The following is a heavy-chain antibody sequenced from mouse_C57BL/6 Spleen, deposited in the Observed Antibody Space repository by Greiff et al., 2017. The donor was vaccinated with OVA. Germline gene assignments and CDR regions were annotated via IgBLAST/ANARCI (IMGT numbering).Heavy chain of an antibody. D-gene: IGHD1-1*01. V-gene: IGHV5-9*01. CDR3: ARQVYGSIGPYAMDY. CDR2: ISGGGGNT. J-gene: IGHJ4*01. CDR1: GFTFSSYT. Sequence: EVKLMESGGGLVKPGGSLKLSCAASGFTFSSYTMSWVRQTPEKRLEWVATISGGGGNTYYPDSVKGRFTISRDNAKNTLYLQMSSLRSEDTALYYCARQVYGSIGPYAMDYWGQGTSVTVSS.